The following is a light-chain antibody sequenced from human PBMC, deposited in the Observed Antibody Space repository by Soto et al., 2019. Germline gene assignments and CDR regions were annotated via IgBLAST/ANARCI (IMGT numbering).Light chain of an antibody. J-gene: IGLJ1*01. Sequence: QSVLTQAPSISGAPGQRVTISCTGSSSNIGAGYDVHWFQQFPGTAPRLLIHGNNNRPSGVPDRFSGSESGTSASLAIAGLQAGDEAIYYCQSSDSDLSAFVFGTGTKVTVL. CDR3: QSSDSDLSAFV. CDR2: GNN. CDR1: SSNIGAGYD. V-gene: IGLV1-40*01.